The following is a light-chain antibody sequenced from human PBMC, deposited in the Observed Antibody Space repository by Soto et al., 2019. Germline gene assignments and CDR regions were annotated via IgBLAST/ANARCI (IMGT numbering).Light chain of an antibody. J-gene: IGLJ3*02. CDR3: KSYTSSRRDWV. CDR2: DHT. V-gene: IGLV1-40*01. CDR1: SVNVGGDYD. Sequence: QSVLTQPPSVSGAPGQRVTISCTGSSVNVGGDYDVHWYHQLPGTAPKLLIYDHTNRPSGISDRFSASKSGSTASLAITGLQAEDEADYYCKSYTSSRRDWVFGGGTQRTVL.